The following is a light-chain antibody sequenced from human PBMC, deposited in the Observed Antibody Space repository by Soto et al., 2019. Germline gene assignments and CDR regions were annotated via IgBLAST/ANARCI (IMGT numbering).Light chain of an antibody. Sequence: EIVLTQSPATRSLSPGERATLSCRASQSVSSYLGWYQQKPGQAPRLLIYDASNRATGIPARFSGSGSGTDVTLTISSLEPEDFAVYYCQHRSNWPLTFGGGTRVEIK. J-gene: IGKJ4*01. CDR1: QSVSSY. V-gene: IGKV3-11*01. CDR3: QHRSNWPLT. CDR2: DAS.